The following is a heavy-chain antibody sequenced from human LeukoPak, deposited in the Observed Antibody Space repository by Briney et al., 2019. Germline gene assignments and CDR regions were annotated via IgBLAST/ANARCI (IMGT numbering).Heavy chain of an antibody. D-gene: IGHD3-22*01. CDR3: ARERYYYDSSGYYYEHNWFDP. V-gene: IGHV5-51*01. J-gene: IGHJ5*02. CDR1: GYSFTSYW. CDR2: IYPGDSDT. Sequence: GESLKISCKGSGYSFTSYWIGWVRQMPGKGLEWMGIIYPGDSDTRYSPSFQGQVTISADKSLSTAYLQWSSLKASDTAMYYCARERYYYDSSGYYYEHNWFDPWGQGTLVTVSS.